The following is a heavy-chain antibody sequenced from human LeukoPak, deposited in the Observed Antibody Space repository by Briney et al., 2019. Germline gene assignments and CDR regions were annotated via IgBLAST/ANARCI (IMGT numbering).Heavy chain of an antibody. J-gene: IGHJ4*02. CDR3: ARDRYDERRGNQYYFDY. CDR2: IIPIFGTA. CDR1: GGTFSSYA. V-gene: IGHV1-69*05. Sequence: SVKVSCKASGGTFSSYAISWVRQAPGQGLEWMGGIIPIFGTANYAQKFQGRVTITTDESTSTAYMELSSLRSEDTAVYYCARDRYDERRGNQYYFDYWGRGTLVTVSS. D-gene: IGHD1-1*01.